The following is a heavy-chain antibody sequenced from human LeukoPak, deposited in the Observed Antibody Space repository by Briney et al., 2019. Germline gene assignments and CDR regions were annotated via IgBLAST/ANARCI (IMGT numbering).Heavy chain of an antibody. Sequence: PGGSLRLSCAASGFTFSSYCMHWVRQAPGKGLEWVAFIDYDGRSKYSADPVKGRFTISRANYKNTLFVQMNSLRIEDPAAHYSEKDQDLYCSGDTCYSTLDCWGQGTLVTVSS. CDR1: GFTFSSYC. V-gene: IGHV3-30*02. J-gene: IGHJ4*02. D-gene: IGHD2-15*01. CDR2: IDYDGRSK. CDR3: EKDQDLYCSGDTCYSTLDC.